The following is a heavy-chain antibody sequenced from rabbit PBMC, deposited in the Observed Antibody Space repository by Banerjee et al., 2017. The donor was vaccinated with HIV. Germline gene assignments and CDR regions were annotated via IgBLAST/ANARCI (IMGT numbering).Heavy chain of an antibody. CDR3: ARVVDAAGAPDYVGMDL. CDR1: GFSFSSTYY. V-gene: IGHV1S40*01. D-gene: IGHD7-1*01. Sequence: QSLEESGGDLVKPGASLTLTCTASGFSFSSTYYMCWVRQAPGKGLEWIACIYAGSGGRTYYATWAKGRFTISKTSSTTVTLQMTSLTAADTATYFCARVVDAAGAPDYVGMDLWGQGTLVTVS. CDR2: IYAGSGGRT. J-gene: IGHJ6*01.